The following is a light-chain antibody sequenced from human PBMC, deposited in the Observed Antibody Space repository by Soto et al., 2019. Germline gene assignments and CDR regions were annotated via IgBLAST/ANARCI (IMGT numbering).Light chain of an antibody. CDR3: HQDYNGPPLT. V-gene: IGKV3-15*01. CDR2: GAS. CDR1: QSISNN. J-gene: IGKJ5*01. Sequence: MRKSPAALAVSHGERSTLSCGASQSISNNVAWYQQKPGQAPRLLIYGASTRASGIPARFSGSGSGTEFTLTISSLQSEDVAVHYCHQDYNGPPLTFGQGTRLAIK.